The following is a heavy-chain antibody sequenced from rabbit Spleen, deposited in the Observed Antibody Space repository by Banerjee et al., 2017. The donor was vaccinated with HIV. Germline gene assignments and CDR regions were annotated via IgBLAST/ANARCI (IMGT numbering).Heavy chain of an antibody. CDR2: IDPVFGNT. V-gene: IGHV1S40*01. CDR1: GFSFNSGYD. Sequence: QSLEESGGGLVKPGASLTLTCKASGFSFNSGYDMCWVRQAPGKGLEWTGYIDPVFGNTAYASWVNGRFTISSDNAQNTVDLQMNSLTAADTATYFCARHAGYAGYGYSTLDLWGQGTLVTVS. CDR3: ARHAGYAGYGYSTLDL. D-gene: IGHD8-1*01. J-gene: IGHJ3*01.